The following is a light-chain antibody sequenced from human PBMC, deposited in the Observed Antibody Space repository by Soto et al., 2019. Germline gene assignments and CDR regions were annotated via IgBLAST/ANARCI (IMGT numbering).Light chain of an antibody. CDR2: DAS. Sequence: DIQMTQSPSTLSASVGDRVTIPCRASQSISSWLAWYQQKPGKAPKLLIYDASSLESGVPSRCSGSGSGTECTRTISSLQPDDFATYYCQQYNSYSWTVGQGTKVDIK. CDR1: QSISSW. J-gene: IGKJ1*01. CDR3: QQYNSYSWT. V-gene: IGKV1-5*01.